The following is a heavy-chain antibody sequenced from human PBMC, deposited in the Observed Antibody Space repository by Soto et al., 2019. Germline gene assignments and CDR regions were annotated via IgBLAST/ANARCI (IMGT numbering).Heavy chain of an antibody. CDR3: ARAKITGLFDY. V-gene: IGHV4-34*01. D-gene: IGHD2-8*02. CDR2: INHSGST. CDR1: GGSFSGYY. J-gene: IGHJ4*02. Sequence: PSETLSLTCAVYGGSFSGYYWTWIRQPPWTGLEWIGEINHSGSTNYNPSLKSRVTISVDTSKNQFSLKLTSVTAADTAVYYCARAKITGLFDYWGQGTPVTVSS.